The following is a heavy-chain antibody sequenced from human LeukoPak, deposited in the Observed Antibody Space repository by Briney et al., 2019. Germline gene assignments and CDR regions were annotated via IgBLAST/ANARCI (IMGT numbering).Heavy chain of an antibody. Sequence: GGSLRLSCAASGFTFSSYGMHWVRQAPGRGLEWVAVIWYDGSNKYYADSVKGRFTISRDNSKNTLYLQMNSLRAEDTAVYYCAREEDSGTNDYWGQGTLVTVSS. V-gene: IGHV3-33*01. J-gene: IGHJ4*02. CDR1: GFTFSSYG. CDR3: AREEDSGTNDY. CDR2: IWYDGSNK. D-gene: IGHD6-13*01.